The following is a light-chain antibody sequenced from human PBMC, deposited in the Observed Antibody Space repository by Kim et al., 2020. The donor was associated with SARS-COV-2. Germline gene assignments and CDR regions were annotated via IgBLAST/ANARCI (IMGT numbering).Light chain of an antibody. CDR2: EVT. Sequence: GQSVTIPCTGTSSDVGGYIYVSWYQQPPGKAPKLMIYEVTKRPSGVPDRFSGWKSGNTASLTVYGLQADDEANYYCTAYAGGNNLLFGGGTQLTVL. CDR3: TAYAGGNNLL. V-gene: IGLV2-8*01. J-gene: IGLJ2*01. CDR1: SSDVGGYIY.